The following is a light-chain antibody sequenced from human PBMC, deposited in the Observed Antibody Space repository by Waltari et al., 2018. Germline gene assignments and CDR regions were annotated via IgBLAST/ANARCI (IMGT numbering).Light chain of an antibody. CDR2: GDV. CDR3: GAWDDSLNGYV. Sequence: QSVLTQPPSASGTPGQRVTISCSGRSSNTGSKTVSWYHQLPGTAPKLLIYGDVQRPSGVPDRFSASKSGTSASLSISNLQSEDEADYYCGAWDDSLNGYVFGSGTKVNVL. V-gene: IGLV1-44*01. J-gene: IGLJ1*01. CDR1: SSNTGSKT.